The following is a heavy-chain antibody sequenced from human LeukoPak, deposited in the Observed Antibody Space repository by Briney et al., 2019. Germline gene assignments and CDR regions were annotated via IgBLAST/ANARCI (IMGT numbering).Heavy chain of an antibody. CDR3: ASAGYSSPPAFDY. D-gene: IGHD6-13*01. J-gene: IGHJ4*02. V-gene: IGHV4-59*12. CDR2: IYYSGST. CDR1: GGSISSYY. Sequence: PSETLSLTCTVSGGSISSYYWSWIRQPPGKGLEWIGYIYYSGSTYYNPSLKSRITISLDTSKNHFSLKLSSVTAADTAVYYCASAGYSSPPAFDYWGQGTLVTVST.